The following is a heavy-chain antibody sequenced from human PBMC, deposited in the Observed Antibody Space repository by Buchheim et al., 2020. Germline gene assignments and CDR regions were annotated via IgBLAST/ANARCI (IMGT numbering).Heavy chain of an antibody. Sequence: EVQLVQSGAEVRKPGGSLKISCKASGYSFSNFWIAWVRQMPGKGLEWMGIIYPGDSDTRYSPSFQGQVTISADKSISTAYLQWSSLKASDTAMYYCARQKSSSGWYEGDYYYGMDVWGQGTT. CDR1: GYSFSNFW. J-gene: IGHJ6*02. CDR3: ARQKSSSGWYEGDYYYGMDV. D-gene: IGHD6-19*01. CDR2: IYPGDSDT. V-gene: IGHV5-51*01.